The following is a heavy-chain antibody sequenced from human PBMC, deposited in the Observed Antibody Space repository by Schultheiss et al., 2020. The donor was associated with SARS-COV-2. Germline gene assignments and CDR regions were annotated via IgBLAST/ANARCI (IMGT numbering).Heavy chain of an antibody. D-gene: IGHD6-13*01. CDR2: ISYDGSNK. J-gene: IGHJ5*02. Sequence: GGSLRLSCAASGFTFSSYAMHWVRQAPGKGLEWVAVISYDGSNKYYADSVKGRFTISRDNSKNTLYLQMGSLRVEDMAVYYCAKGGKGSSWYWFDPWGQGTLVTVSS. CDR1: GFTFSSYA. V-gene: IGHV3-30*14. CDR3: AKGGKGSSWYWFDP.